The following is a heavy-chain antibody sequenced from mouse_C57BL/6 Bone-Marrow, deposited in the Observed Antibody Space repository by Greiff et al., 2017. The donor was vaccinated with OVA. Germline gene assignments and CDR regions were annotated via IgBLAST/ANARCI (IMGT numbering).Heavy chain of an antibody. CDR2: ISNGGGST. CDR1: GFTFSDYY. D-gene: IGHD1-1*01. J-gene: IGHJ3*01. Sequence: DVQLVESGGGLVQPGGSLKLSCAASGFTFSDYYMYWVRQTPEKRLEWVAYISNGGGSTYYPDTVKGRFTISRDNAKNTLYLQMSRLKSEDTAMYYCARLGAYSGGSYVWFAYWGQGTLVTVSA. CDR3: ARLGAYSGGSYVWFAY. V-gene: IGHV5-12*01.